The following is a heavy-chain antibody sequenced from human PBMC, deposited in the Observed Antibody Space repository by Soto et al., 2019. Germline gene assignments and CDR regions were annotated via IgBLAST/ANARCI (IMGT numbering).Heavy chain of an antibody. CDR1: GYSFTSYW. CDR3: ARLAMATRRGYYGMDV. J-gene: IGHJ6*02. D-gene: IGHD5-12*01. CDR2: IDPSDSYT. V-gene: IGHV5-10-1*01. Sequence: PGESLKISSKGSGYSFTSYWISWVRQMPGKGLEWMGRIDPSDSYTNYSPSFQGHVTISADKSISTAYLQWSSLKASDTAMYYCARLAMATRRGYYGMDVWGQGTTVTVSS.